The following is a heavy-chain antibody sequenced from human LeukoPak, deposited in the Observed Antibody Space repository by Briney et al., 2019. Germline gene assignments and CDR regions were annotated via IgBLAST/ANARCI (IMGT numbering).Heavy chain of an antibody. Sequence: SQTLSLTCTVSGGSISSGGYYWSWIRQHPGKGLERIGYIYYTGSTYYNPSPKSPVAIAVATCKNQFSLKLSSVTAADPAVYYCARWRDGYNLFARYYFDYWGQGTLVTVSS. J-gene: IGHJ4*02. CDR1: GGSISSGGYY. D-gene: IGHD5-24*01. V-gene: IGHV4-31*01. CDR3: ARWRDGYNLFARYYFDY. CDR2: IYYTGST.